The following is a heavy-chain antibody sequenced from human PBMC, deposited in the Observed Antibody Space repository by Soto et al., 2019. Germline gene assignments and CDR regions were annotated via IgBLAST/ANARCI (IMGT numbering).Heavy chain of an antibody. Sequence: PSETLSLTCAVYGGSFRGYYWTWIRQPPGKGLEWIGEINHSGSTNYNPSLKSRVTISVDTSKNQFSLKLSSVTAADTAVYYCARDGGYERLDYWGQGTLVTVSS. CDR2: INHSGST. CDR3: ARDGGYERLDY. V-gene: IGHV4-34*01. J-gene: IGHJ4*02. CDR1: GGSFRGYY. D-gene: IGHD5-12*01.